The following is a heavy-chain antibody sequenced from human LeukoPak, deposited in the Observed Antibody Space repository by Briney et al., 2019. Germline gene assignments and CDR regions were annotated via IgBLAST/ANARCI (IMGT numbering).Heavy chain of an antibody. CDR3: AKDLWGPLDY. J-gene: IGHJ4*02. CDR1: GFTFSNYW. D-gene: IGHD7-27*01. V-gene: IGHV3-23*01. Sequence: PGGSLRLSCGASGFTFSNYWMSWVRQAPGKGLEWVSAISGSGGSTYYADSVKGRFTISRDNSKNTLYLQMNSLRAEDTAVYYCAKDLWGPLDYWGQGTLVTVSS. CDR2: ISGSGGST.